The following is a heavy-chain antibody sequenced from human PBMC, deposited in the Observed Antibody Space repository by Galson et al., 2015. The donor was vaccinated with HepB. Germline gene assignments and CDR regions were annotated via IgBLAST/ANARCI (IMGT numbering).Heavy chain of an antibody. Sequence: PGESLRLSCAASGFTFSGYAMSWVRQAPGKGLEWVSTISNSGDTTYDADSVKGRFTISRDNSKNTLSLQMSSLRAEDTAVYYCVFGYYFDYWGQGTLVTVSS. CDR1: GFTFSGYA. CDR3: VFGYYFDY. D-gene: IGHD3-16*01. J-gene: IGHJ4*02. V-gene: IGHV3-23*01. CDR2: ISNSGDTT.